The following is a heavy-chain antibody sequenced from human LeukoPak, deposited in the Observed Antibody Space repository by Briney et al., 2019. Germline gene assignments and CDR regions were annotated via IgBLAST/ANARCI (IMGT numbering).Heavy chain of an antibody. J-gene: IGHJ3*02. CDR1: GDSISSYY. Sequence: PSETLSLTCTVSGDSISSYYWSWIRQPPGKGLEWIGYIYSSGSTNYNPSLKSRVTISVDTSKKQFSLKVSSVTAADTAVYYCARGSVPDAFDIWGQGTMVTVSS. V-gene: IGHV4-59*01. CDR3: ARGSVPDAFDI. CDR2: IYSSGST.